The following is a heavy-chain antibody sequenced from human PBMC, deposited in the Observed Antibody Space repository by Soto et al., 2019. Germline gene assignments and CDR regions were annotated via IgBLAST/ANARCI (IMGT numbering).Heavy chain of an antibody. Sequence: QITLKESGPTLVKPTQTLTLTCTFSGFSLSTSGMGVGWIRQPPGKALEWLALIYWDDDKRYSPSLKSRLTITNDTSKNQVVLTMTNMDPVDTATYYCAHRRAYCTGGSCYSIWFDPWGQGTLVTVSS. D-gene: IGHD2-15*01. CDR1: GFSLSTSGMG. CDR3: AHRRAYCTGGSCYSIWFDP. J-gene: IGHJ5*02. V-gene: IGHV2-5*02. CDR2: IYWDDDK.